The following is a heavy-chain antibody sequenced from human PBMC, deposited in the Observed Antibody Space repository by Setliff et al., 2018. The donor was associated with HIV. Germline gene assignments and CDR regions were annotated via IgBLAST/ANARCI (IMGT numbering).Heavy chain of an antibody. CDR3: ARGKTWRRFLDY. Sequence: ASVKVSCKASGYTFNNYGISWVRQAPGQGLEWMGWINTHSGYTNYAQNVQGRVTVTMDTSTSTAYMELRSLKSDYTAVYYCARGKTWRRFLDYWGQGTLVTVSS. CDR1: GYTFNNYG. CDR2: INTHSGYT. V-gene: IGHV1-18*01. D-gene: IGHD3-3*01. J-gene: IGHJ4*02.